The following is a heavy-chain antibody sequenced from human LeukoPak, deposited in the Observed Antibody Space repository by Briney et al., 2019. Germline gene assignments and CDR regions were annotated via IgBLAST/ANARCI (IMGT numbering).Heavy chain of an antibody. J-gene: IGHJ4*02. D-gene: IGHD6-19*01. V-gene: IGHV3-48*03. CDR3: ARVDSNGWYLV. Sequence: QSGGSLRLSCAASGFTFSSYEMDWVRQAPGKGLEWISYISSSGSTIYYADSVKGRFTISRDNAKNSLYLQMNSLRAEDTAVYYCARVDSNGWYLVWGQGTLVTVSS. CDR2: ISSSGSTI. CDR1: GFTFSSYE.